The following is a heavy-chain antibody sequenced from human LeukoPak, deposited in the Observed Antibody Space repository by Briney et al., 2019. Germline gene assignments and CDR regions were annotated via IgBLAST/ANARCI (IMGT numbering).Heavy chain of an antibody. CDR3: AKGEDYDFWSGYTLDY. CDR1: GFTFSSYW. CDR2: IKQDGSEK. J-gene: IGHJ4*02. V-gene: IGHV3-7*01. Sequence: GGSLRLSCAASGFTFSSYWMSWVRQAPGKGLEWVANIKQDGSEKYYVDSVKGRFTISRDNAKNSLYLQMNSLRAEDTAVYYCAKGEDYDFWSGYTLDYWGQGTLVTVSS. D-gene: IGHD3-3*01.